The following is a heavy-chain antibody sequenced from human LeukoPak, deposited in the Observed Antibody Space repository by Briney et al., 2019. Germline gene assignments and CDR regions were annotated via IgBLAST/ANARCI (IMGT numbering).Heavy chain of an antibody. CDR3: ANPGYDFWSGYRGYFDY. J-gene: IGHJ4*02. CDR2: IRYDGSNK. CDR1: GFTFSSYG. V-gene: IGHV3-30*02. Sequence: GGSLRLSCAASGFTFSSYGMHWVRQAPGKGLEWVAFIRYDGSNKYYADSVKGRFTISRDNSKNTLYLQMNSLRAEDTAVYYCANPGYDFWSGYRGYFDYWGQGTLVTVSS. D-gene: IGHD3-3*01.